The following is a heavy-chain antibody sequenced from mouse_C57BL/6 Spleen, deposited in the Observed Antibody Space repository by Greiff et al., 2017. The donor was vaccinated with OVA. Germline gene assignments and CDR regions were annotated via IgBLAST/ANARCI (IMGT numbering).Heavy chain of an antibody. CDR1: GYTFTSYW. Sequence: VQLQQPGAELVRPGSSVKLSCKASGYTFTSYWMDWVKQRPGQGLEWIGNIYPSDSETHYNPKFKDKATLTVDKSSSTAYMQLSSLTSEDSAVYYSARWDGGWLRDFDGWGTGTTVTVSS. J-gene: IGHJ1*03. CDR2: IYPSDSET. CDR3: ARWDGGWLRDFDG. D-gene: IGHD2-2*01. V-gene: IGHV1-61*01.